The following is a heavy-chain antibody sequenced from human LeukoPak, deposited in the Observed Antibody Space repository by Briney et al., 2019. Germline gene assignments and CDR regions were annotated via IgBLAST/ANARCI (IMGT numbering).Heavy chain of an antibody. V-gene: IGHV1-69*01. CDR3: ARDNPNLSGYGTFDY. D-gene: IGHD5-12*01. J-gene: IGHJ4*02. CDR1: GGTFSSYA. CDR2: IIPIFGTA. Sequence: SAKVSCKASGGTFSSYAISWVRQAPGQGLEWMGGIIPIFGTANYAQKFQGRVTITADESTSTAYMELSSLRSEDTAVYYCARDNPNLSGYGTFDYWGQGTLVTVSS.